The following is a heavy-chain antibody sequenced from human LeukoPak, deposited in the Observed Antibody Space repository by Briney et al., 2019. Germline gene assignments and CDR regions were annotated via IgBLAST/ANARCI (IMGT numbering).Heavy chain of an antibody. D-gene: IGHD1-26*01. Sequence: GASVKVSCKASGGTFSSYAISWVRQAPGQGLEWMGGIIPIFGTANYAQKFQGRVTMTRDTSISTAYMELSRLRSDDTAVYYCARVGSRIVGATKILDYWGQGTLVTVSS. CDR1: GGTFSSYA. CDR2: IIPIFGTA. V-gene: IGHV1-69*05. J-gene: IGHJ4*02. CDR3: ARVGSRIVGATKILDY.